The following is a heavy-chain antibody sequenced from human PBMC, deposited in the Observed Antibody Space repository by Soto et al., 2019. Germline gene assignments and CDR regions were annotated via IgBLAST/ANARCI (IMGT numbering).Heavy chain of an antibody. CDR2: LSSDGFGA. CDR1: GFSLSPYW. CDR3: ARDLGGPDY. V-gene: IGHV3-74*03. D-gene: IGHD3-16*01. Sequence: QTGGSLRLSCAASGFSLSPYWMHWVRQAPGRGLEWVSRLSSDGFGAAYADSVKGRFFISRDIARNTLFLQMNSLRTDDTAVYYCARDLGGPDYWGRGTSVTVSS. J-gene: IGHJ4*02.